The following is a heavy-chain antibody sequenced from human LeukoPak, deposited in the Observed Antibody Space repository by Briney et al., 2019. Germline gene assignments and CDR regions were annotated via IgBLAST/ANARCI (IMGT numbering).Heavy chain of an antibody. J-gene: IGHJ4*02. Sequence: GGSLRLSCAASGVTFSSYWMSWVRQAPGKGLEWVADIKQDGSEKYYVDSVKGRFTISRDDAKNSLYLQMNSLRAEDTAVYYCARVQSYYDILTGYSEAYYFDYWGQGTLVTVSS. CDR3: ARVQSYYDILTGYSEAYYFDY. D-gene: IGHD3-9*01. V-gene: IGHV3-7*04. CDR2: IKQDGSEK. CDR1: GVTFSSYW.